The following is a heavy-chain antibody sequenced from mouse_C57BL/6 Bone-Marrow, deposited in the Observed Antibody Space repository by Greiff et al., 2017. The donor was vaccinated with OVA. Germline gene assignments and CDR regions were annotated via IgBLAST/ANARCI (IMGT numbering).Heavy chain of an antibody. CDR3: ASAHFFAY. J-gene: IGHJ3*01. CDR1: GYTFTSYG. V-gene: IGHV1-81*01. Sequence: QVQLQQSGAELARPGASVKLSCKASGYTFTSYGISWVKQRTGQGLEWIGEIYPRSGNTYYNEKFKGKATLTADKSSSTAYMELRSLTSEDSAVYFCASAHFFAYWGQGTLVTVSA. CDR2: IYPRSGNT.